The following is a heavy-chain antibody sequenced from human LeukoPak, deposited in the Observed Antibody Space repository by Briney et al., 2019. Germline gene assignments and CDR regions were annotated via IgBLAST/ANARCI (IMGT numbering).Heavy chain of an antibody. J-gene: IGHJ4*02. D-gene: IGHD6-6*01. V-gene: IGHV3-7*01. CDR2: IKEDGSEN. CDR1: GFPFSRHW. Sequence: PGGSLRLSCAASGFPFSRHWMSWVRQAPGKGLQWVANIKEDGSENYYVDSVKGRFTISRDNAKNSLYLQMNSLRAEDTAVYYCVVAARPRVVDYFDYWGQGTLVTVSS. CDR3: VVAARPRVVDYFDY.